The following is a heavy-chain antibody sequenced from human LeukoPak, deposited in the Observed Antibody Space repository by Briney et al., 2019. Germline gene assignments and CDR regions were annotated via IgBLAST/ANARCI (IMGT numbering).Heavy chain of an antibody. J-gene: IGHJ6*03. CDR3: ARHSMGGVSTNYYYYYYMDV. CDR2: IYPGDSDT. Sequence: GESLKISCKGSGYSFTSYWIGWVRQMPGKGLEWMGIIYPGDSDTRYSPSFQGQVTISADKSISTAYLQWSSLKASDTAMNYCARHSMGGVSTNYYYYYYMDVWGKGTTVTVSS. CDR1: GYSFTSYW. D-gene: IGHD2-2*01. V-gene: IGHV5-51*01.